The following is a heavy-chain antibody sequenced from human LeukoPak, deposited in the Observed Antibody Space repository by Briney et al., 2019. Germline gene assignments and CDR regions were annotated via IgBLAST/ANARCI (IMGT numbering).Heavy chain of an antibody. CDR2: INPNSGGT. V-gene: IGHV1-2*02. Sequence: GASVKVSCKASGYTFTGYYMHWVRQAPGQGLEWMGWINPNSGGTNYAQKFQGRVTMTRDTSISTAYMELSRLRSDDTAVYYCARGGGRYCSGGSCYHSPPSWFDYWGQGTLVTVSS. J-gene: IGHJ4*02. CDR3: ARGGGRYCSGGSCYHSPPSWFDY. D-gene: IGHD2-15*01. CDR1: GYTFTGYY.